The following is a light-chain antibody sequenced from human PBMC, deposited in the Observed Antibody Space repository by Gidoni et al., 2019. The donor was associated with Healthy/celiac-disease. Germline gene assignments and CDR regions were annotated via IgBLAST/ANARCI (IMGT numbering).Light chain of an antibody. Sequence: DIVMTQSPDSLAVSLGERATINCKSSQSVLYSSNNKNYLAWYQQKPGQPPKLLIYWASTRESGVPDRFSGSGSGTDFTLTISSRQAEDVAVYYCQQYYSTPITFGQETRLEIK. J-gene: IGKJ5*01. CDR1: QSVLYSSNNKNY. CDR3: QQYYSTPIT. V-gene: IGKV4-1*01. CDR2: WAS.